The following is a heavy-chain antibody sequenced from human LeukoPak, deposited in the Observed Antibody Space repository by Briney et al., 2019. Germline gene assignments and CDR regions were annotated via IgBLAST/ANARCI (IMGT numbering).Heavy chain of an antibody. CDR2: ISAYNGNT. J-gene: IGHJ6*02. D-gene: IGHD3-3*01. Sequence: ASVKVSCKASGYTFTSYGISWVRQAPGQGLEWMGWISAYNGNTNYAQKLQGRVTMTTDTSTSTAYMELRSLRSDDTAVYYCARATVYDFWSGHYDLPDYYGMDVWGQGTTVTVS. V-gene: IGHV1-18*01. CDR3: ARATVYDFWSGHYDLPDYYGMDV. CDR1: GYTFTSYG.